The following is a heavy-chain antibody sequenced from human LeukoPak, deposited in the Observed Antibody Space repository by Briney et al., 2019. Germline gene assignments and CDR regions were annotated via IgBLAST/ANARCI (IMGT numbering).Heavy chain of an antibody. Sequence: SETLSLTCTVSGGSISSYYWSWIRQPPGKGLEWIGYIYYSGNTNYNPSLKSRVTISVDTSKNQFSLKLTSVTAADTAVYYCARESAAGQGFDYWGQGTLVTVSS. CDR1: GGSISSYY. CDR2: IYYSGNT. CDR3: ARESAAGQGFDY. J-gene: IGHJ4*02. V-gene: IGHV4-59*01. D-gene: IGHD6-13*01.